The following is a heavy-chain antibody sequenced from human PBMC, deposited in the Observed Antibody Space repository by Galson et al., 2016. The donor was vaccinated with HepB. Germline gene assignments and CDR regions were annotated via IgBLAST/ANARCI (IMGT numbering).Heavy chain of an antibody. CDR3: ANPPRFYYNSRVDF. D-gene: IGHD3-22*01. CDR2: ISGSGDDT. V-gene: IGHV3-23*01. CDR1: GFTFSDYA. J-gene: IGHJ4*02. Sequence: SLRLSCAVSGFTFSDYAMNWVRQAPGKGLEWVPGISGSGDDTYYADSVKGRFTIFRDNSKNTPFLQMNSLRVEDMAVYYCANPPRFYYNSRVDFWGQGTLVTVSS.